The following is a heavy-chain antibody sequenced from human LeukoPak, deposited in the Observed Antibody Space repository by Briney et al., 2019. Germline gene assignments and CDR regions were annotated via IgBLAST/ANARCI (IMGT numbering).Heavy chain of an antibody. Sequence: PGGSLRLSCAASGFTFSSYEMNWVRQAPGKGLEWVSYISSSGSTIYYADSVKGRFTISRDNAKNSLYLQMNSLRAEDTAVYYCARDAKYCSGGSCSYYYYYYMDVWGKGTTVTISS. V-gene: IGHV3-48*03. J-gene: IGHJ6*03. CDR3: ARDAKYCSGGSCSYYYYYYMDV. CDR2: ISSSGSTI. CDR1: GFTFSSYE. D-gene: IGHD2-15*01.